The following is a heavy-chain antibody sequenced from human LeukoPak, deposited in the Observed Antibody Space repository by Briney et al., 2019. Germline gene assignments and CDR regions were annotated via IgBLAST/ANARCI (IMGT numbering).Heavy chain of an antibody. Sequence: GGSLRLSCAASGFTFSSYEMNWVRQAPGKGLEWVSYISSSGSTIYYAAPVKGRFTISRAHAKNSLYLQMNSLRAEDTAVYYCAREGSDVELNGDPLIDYWGQGSLATVSS. CDR3: AREGSDVELNGDPLIDY. CDR2: ISSSGSTI. CDR1: GFTFSSYE. J-gene: IGHJ4*02. V-gene: IGHV3-48*03. D-gene: IGHD4-17*01.